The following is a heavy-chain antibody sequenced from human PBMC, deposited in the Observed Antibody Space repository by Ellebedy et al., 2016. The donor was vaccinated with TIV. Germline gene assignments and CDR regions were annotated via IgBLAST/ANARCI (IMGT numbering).Heavy chain of an antibody. Sequence: GESLKISCSSSGLTSRNYAMHLVRPAPGKGLEYVSAISNNGGSTYYADSVKGRFTISRDNSKNTLYLQMSSLTPEDTAVYYCVPRMVVAFEYWGQGTLVTVSS. CDR1: GLTSRNYA. D-gene: IGHD2-21*01. CDR3: VPRMVVAFEY. V-gene: IGHV3-64D*09. CDR2: ISNNGGST. J-gene: IGHJ4*02.